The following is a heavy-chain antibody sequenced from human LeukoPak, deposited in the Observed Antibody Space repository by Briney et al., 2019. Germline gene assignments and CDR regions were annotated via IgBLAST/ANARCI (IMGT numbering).Heavy chain of an antibody. Sequence: GGSLRLSCAASGFTFSSYSMNWVRQAPGKGLEWVSSISSSSSYIYYADSVKGRFTISRDNAKNSLYLQMNSLRAEDTAVYYCASLSTYYYDRRCMDVWGQGTTVTVSS. J-gene: IGHJ6*02. CDR3: ASLSTYYYDRRCMDV. V-gene: IGHV3-21*01. CDR2: ISSSSSYI. CDR1: GFTFSSYS. D-gene: IGHD3-22*01.